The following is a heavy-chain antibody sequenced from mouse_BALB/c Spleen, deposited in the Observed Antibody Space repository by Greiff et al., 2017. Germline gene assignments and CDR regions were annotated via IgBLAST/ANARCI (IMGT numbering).Heavy chain of an antibody. J-gene: IGHJ4*01. CDR2: ISDGGSYT. Sequence: EVKLMESGGGLVKPGGSLKLSCAASGFTFSDYYMYWVRQTPEKRLEWVATISDGGSYTYYPDSVKGRFTISRDNAKNNLYLQMSSLKSEDTAMYYCARAYYYGNAMDYWGQGTSVTVSS. V-gene: IGHV5-4*02. CDR1: GFTFSDYY. D-gene: IGHD1-1*01. CDR3: ARAYYYGNAMDY.